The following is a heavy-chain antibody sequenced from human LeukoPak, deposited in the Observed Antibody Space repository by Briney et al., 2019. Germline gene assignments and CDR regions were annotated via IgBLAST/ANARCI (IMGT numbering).Heavy chain of an antibody. CDR1: GFTFSSYA. Sequence: PGGSLRLSCAASGFTFSSYAMSWVRQASGKGLEWVSLIYRGGSTYYADSVKGRFTISRDNSKNTLYLQMNSLRAEDTAVYYCARVPPFEGYYFDYWGQGTLVTVSS. V-gene: IGHV3-53*01. CDR2: IYRGGST. J-gene: IGHJ4*02. D-gene: IGHD2/OR15-2a*01. CDR3: ARVPPFEGYYFDY.